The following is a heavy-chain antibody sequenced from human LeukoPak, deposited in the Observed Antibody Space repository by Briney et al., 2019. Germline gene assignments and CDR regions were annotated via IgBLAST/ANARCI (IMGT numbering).Heavy chain of an antibody. CDR1: GGSISSYY. CDR3: ARDQDYGDYVWFDP. CDR2: IHYSGST. V-gene: IGHV4-59*01. D-gene: IGHD4-17*01. J-gene: IGHJ5*02. Sequence: PSETLSLTCTVSGGSISSYYWSWIRQPPGKGLEWIGYIHYSGSTNYNPSLKSRVTISVDTSKNQFSLKLSSVTAADTAVYYCARDQDYGDYVWFDPWGQGTLVTVSS.